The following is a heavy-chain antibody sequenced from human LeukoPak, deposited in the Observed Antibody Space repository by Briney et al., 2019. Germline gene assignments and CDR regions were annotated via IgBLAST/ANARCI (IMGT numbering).Heavy chain of an antibody. CDR1: GGSISSSNW. CDR3: ASLDYVWGSYRYTDGTEGAFDI. J-gene: IGHJ3*02. Sequence: SETLSLTCAVSGGSISSSNWWSWVRQPPGKGLEWIGEIYHSGSTNYNPSLKSRVTISVDKSKNQFSLKLSSVTAADTAVYYCASLDYVWGSYRYTDGTEGAFDIWGQGTMVTVSS. D-gene: IGHD3-16*02. V-gene: IGHV4-4*02. CDR2: IYHSGST.